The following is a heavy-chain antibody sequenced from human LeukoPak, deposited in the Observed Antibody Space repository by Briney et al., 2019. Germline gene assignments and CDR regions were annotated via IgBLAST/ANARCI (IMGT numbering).Heavy chain of an antibody. J-gene: IGHJ4*02. D-gene: IGHD5-18*01. CDR1: GYTFTSYD. V-gene: IGHV1-8*01. CDR2: MNPNSGNT. CDR3: ARNVRDTGTFDN. Sequence: ASVRVSCKASGYTFTSYDINWVRQATGQGLEWMGWMNPNSGNTGYAQKFQGRVTMTRDTSISTAYMELSSLGSEDTAVYYCARNVRDTGTFDNWGQGTLVTVSS.